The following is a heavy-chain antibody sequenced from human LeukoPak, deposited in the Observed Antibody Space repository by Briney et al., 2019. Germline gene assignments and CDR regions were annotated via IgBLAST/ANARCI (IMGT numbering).Heavy chain of an antibody. D-gene: IGHD3-22*01. CDR1: GFTFSNYG. CDR2: IWYDGSKK. V-gene: IGHV3-33*01. J-gene: IGHJ4*02. Sequence: GRSLSLSCAASGFTFSNYGMHWVRQAPGKGLEWVAVIWYDGSKKYHADSVKGRFTISRDNSKNTLNLQMNSLSVEDTAVYYCAAYYYDSSGYDLRFYWGQGTLVTVSS. CDR3: AAYYYDSSGYDLRFY.